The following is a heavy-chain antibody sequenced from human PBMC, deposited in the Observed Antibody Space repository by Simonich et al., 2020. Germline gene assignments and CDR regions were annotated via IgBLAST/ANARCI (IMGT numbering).Heavy chain of an antibody. D-gene: IGHD1-26*01. Sequence: EVQLVESGGGLVQPGGSLRLSCAASGFTFRSYDMHWVRQAKGKGLAWGPVSGTAGDTYYPGSVKGRFPISRENAKNSLYLQMNSLRAGDTAVYYCARGGYSGSYNWFDPWGQGTLVTVSS. CDR1: GFTFRSYD. V-gene: IGHV3-13*01. CDR2: SGTAGDT. CDR3: ARGGYSGSYNWFDP. J-gene: IGHJ5*02.